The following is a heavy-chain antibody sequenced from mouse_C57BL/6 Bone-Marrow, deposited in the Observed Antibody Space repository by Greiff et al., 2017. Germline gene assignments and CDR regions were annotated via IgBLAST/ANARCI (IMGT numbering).Heavy chain of an antibody. CDR3: TTEDYYGSSWFAY. V-gene: IGHV14-4*01. J-gene: IGHJ3*01. D-gene: IGHD1-1*01. CDR2: IDPENGDT. CDR1: GFNIKDDY. Sequence: VQLQQSGAELVRPGASVKLSCTASGFNIKDDYMHWVKQRPEQGLEWIGWIDPENGDTEYASKFQGKATITADTSSNTAYRQLSSLTSEDTAVYYCTTEDYYGSSWFAYWGQGTLVTVSA.